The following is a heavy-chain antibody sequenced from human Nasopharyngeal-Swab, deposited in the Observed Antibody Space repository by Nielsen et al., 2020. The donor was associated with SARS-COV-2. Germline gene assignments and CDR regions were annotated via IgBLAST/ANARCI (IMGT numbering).Heavy chain of an antibody. V-gene: IGHV3-48*01. CDR1: GFTFSTYS. CDR3: ARDRYLAR. CDR2: ISGSGTI. J-gene: IGHJ4*02. D-gene: IGHD3-16*02. Sequence: GESLKISCAASGFTFSTYSMNWVRQAPGKGLEWISYISGSGTIYYTDSVKGRFTISRDNAKNSLYLQMNSLRAEDTDLYYCARDRYLARWGQGTLVTVSS.